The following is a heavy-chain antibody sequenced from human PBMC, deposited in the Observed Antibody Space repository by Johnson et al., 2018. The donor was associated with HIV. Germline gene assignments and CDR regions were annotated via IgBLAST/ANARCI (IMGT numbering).Heavy chain of an antibody. CDR1: GFTFSSYA. D-gene: IGHD4-17*01. CDR2: ISSNGGST. J-gene: IGHJ3*02. Sequence: VQLVESGGGLVQPGGSLRLSCAASGFTFSSYAMHWVRQAPGKGLEYVSAISSNGGSTYYANSVKGRFTISRDNSKNTLYLQMGSLRAEDMAVYYCARGHDYGFHAFDIWGQGTMVTVSS. V-gene: IGHV3-64*01. CDR3: ARGHDYGFHAFDI.